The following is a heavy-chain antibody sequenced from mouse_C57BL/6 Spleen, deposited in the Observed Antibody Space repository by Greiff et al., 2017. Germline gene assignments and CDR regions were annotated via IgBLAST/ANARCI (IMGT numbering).Heavy chain of an antibody. CDR3: ARGQLGHYFDY. CDR1: GFTFSSYA. CDR2: ISDGGSYT. D-gene: IGHD4-1*02. J-gene: IGHJ2*01. Sequence: DVQLVESGGGLVKPGGSLKLSCAASGFTFSSYAMSWVRQTPEKRLEWVATISDGGSYTYYPDNVKGRFTISRDNAKNNLYLQMSHLKSEDTAMYYCARGQLGHYFDYWGQGTTLTVS. V-gene: IGHV5-4*01.